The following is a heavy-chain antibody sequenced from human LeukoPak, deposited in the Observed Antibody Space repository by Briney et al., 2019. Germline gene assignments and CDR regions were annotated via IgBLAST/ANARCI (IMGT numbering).Heavy chain of an antibody. D-gene: IGHD2-15*01. J-gene: IGHJ3*02. CDR1: GFTFSSYA. V-gene: IGHV3-23*01. CDR3: AKTNVKYCSGGSCFDAFDI. Sequence: GGSPRLSCAASGFTFSSYAMSWVRQAPGKGLEWVSAIGHSGHTTYYADSVKGRFTISRDSSKNTLNLQMNSLRAEDTAVYYCAKTNVKYCSGGSCFDAFDIWGQGTMVTVSS. CDR2: IGHSGHTT.